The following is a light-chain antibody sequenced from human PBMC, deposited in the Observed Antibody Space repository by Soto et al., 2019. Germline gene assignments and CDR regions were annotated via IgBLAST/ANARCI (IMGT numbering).Light chain of an antibody. V-gene: IGLV2-8*01. CDR2: DVS. Sequence: QSALTQPPSASGSPGQSVAISCTGTSSDVGGYNYVSWYQQHPGKAPKLIIYDVSKRPSGVPDRFSGSKSGNTASLTVSGLQAEDEADYYCSSFADNNIYVFGTGTKLTVL. J-gene: IGLJ1*01. CDR3: SSFADNNIYV. CDR1: SSDVGGYNY.